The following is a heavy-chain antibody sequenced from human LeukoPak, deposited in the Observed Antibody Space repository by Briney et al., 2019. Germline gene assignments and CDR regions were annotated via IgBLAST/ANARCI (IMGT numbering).Heavy chain of an antibody. CDR2: IKQDGSEK. CDR3: VRVTSYYFDY. J-gene: IGHJ4*02. CDR1: GFTFSSYW. Sequence: GGSLRLSCAASGFTFSSYWMSWVRQGPGKGLEWVANIKQDGSEKYYVDSVKGRFIISRDNAKNSLYLQMNSLRAEDTAVYYCVRVTSYYFDYWGQGTLVTVSS. V-gene: IGHV3-7*01.